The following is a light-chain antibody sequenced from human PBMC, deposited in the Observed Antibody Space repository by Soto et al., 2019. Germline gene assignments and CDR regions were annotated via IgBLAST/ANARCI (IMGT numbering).Light chain of an antibody. Sequence: EMVLTHSPATRPFPQGEEATLSSRPSQRVSSYLAWYQQNPGQAPRLLIYDASNRATGIPARFSGSGSGTDFTLTISSLEPEDFAVYYCQQRSNWPGTFGQGTKLEIK. V-gene: IGKV3-11*01. CDR3: QQRSNWPGT. J-gene: IGKJ2*02. CDR2: DAS. CDR1: QRVSSY.